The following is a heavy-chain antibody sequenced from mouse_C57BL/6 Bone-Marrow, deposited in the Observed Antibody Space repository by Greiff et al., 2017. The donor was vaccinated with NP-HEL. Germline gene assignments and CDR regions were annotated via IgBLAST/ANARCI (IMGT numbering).Heavy chain of an antibody. Sequence: EVQLVESGGGLVQPGGSLSLSCAASGFTFTDYYMSWVRQPPGKALEWLGFIRNKANGYTTEYSASVKGRFTISRDNSTSILYLQMNALRAENSATYYGAKEFDYGSSSWFAYWGQGTLVTVSA. J-gene: IGHJ3*01. V-gene: IGHV7-3*03. CDR3: AKEFDYGSSSWFAY. CDR1: GFTFTDYY. CDR2: IRNKANGYTT. D-gene: IGHD1-1*01.